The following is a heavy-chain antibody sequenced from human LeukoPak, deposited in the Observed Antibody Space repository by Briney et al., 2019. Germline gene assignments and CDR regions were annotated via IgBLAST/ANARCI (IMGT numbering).Heavy chain of an antibody. V-gene: IGHV3-9*03. CDR3: AKDYNRVGETGYFDY. Sequence: GRSLRLSCAASGFTFDDAMHWVRQAPENGLEWVSSISWNSGIIAYADSVKGRFTISRDNAKNSLYLQMHSLAEDMALYYCAKDYNRVGETGYFDYWGQGTLVTVSS. J-gene: IGHJ4*02. CDR1: GFTFDDA. D-gene: IGHD5-12*01. CDR2: ISWNSGII.